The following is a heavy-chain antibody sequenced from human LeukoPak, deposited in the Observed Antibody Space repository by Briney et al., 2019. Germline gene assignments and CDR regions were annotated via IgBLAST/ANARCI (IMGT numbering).Heavy chain of an antibody. CDR2: IYFSGST. CDR3: ARSEYSSSSGHFDY. V-gene: IGHV4-59*08. D-gene: IGHD6-6*01. CDR1: GGSISSYY. Sequence: SETLSLTCTVSGGSISSYYWSWIRQPPGKRLEWIGYIYFSGSTDYNPSLKSRVTISVDTSKNQFSLKLSSVTAADTAVYYCARSEYSSSSGHFDYWGQGTLVTVSS. J-gene: IGHJ4*02.